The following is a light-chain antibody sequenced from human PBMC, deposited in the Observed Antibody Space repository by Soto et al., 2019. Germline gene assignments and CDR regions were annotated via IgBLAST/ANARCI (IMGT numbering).Light chain of an antibody. CDR1: SSNIGTNT. V-gene: IGLV1-44*01. CDR3: AAWDGSLNVVL. Sequence: QSALTQPPSASGTPGQRVAISCSGSSSNIGTNTVNWYQQLPGSAPQLLIYNTNQRPSGVPGRFSGSKSGASASLAISGLQSEDEADYYCAAWDGSLNVVLFGGGTKLTV. J-gene: IGLJ2*01. CDR2: NTN.